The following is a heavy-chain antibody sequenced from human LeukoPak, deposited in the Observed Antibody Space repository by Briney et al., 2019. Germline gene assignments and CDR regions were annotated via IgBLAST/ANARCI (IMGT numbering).Heavy chain of an antibody. D-gene: IGHD1-26*01. J-gene: IGHJ5*02. CDR1: GGSFSGYY. Sequence: PSETLSLTCAVYGGSFSGYYWSWIRQPPGKGLERIGEINHSGSTNYNPSLKSRVTISVDTSKNQFSLKLSSVTAADTAVYYCARGRQGNSGSYYVPWGQGTLVPVSS. CDR2: INHSGST. CDR3: ARGRQGNSGSYYVP. V-gene: IGHV4-34*01.